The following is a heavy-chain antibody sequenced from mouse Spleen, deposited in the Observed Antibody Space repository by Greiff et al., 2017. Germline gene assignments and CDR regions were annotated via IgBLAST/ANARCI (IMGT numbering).Heavy chain of an antibody. CDR3: ARHEEYGNYVFAY. Sequence: EVQLVESGGGLVQPGGSLKLSCAASGFTFSSYTMSWVRQTPEKRLEWVAYISNGGGSTYYPDTVKGRFTISRDNAKNTLYLQMSSLKSEDTPMYYCARHEEYGNYVFAYWGQGTLVTVSA. V-gene: IGHV5-12-2*01. CDR2: ISNGGGST. CDR1: GFTFSSYT. D-gene: IGHD2-10*02. J-gene: IGHJ3*01.